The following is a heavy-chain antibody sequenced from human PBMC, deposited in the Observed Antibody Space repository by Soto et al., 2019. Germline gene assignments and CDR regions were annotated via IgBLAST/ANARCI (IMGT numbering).Heavy chain of an antibody. D-gene: IGHD5-12*01. CDR1: PSSNTRNSSY. J-gene: IGHJ6*02. CDR2: IYYSGST. CDR3: ASQRGYSGYDSPLYYGMDV. V-gene: IGHV4-39*01. Sequence: SESIHLTCTPAPSSNTRNSSYRGLMRQPTGKGLKWIGSIYYSGSTYYNPSLKSRVTISVDTSKNQFSLKLSSVTAADTAVYYCASQRGYSGYDSPLYYGMDVWGQGTTVS.